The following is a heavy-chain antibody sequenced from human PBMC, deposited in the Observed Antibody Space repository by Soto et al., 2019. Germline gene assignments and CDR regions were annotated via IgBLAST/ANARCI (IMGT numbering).Heavy chain of an antibody. CDR1: GFTFSDYY. CDR2: ISTTGSFT. Sequence: GGSLRLSCAASGFTFSDYYMSWIRQAPGKGLEWVSYISTTGSFTNYADSLKGRFTISRDNAKNSLYLQMNSLRADDTAVYYCARAQWERDYWGQGTLVTVSS. V-gene: IGHV3-11*06. J-gene: IGHJ4*02. D-gene: IGHD1-26*01. CDR3: ARAQWERDY.